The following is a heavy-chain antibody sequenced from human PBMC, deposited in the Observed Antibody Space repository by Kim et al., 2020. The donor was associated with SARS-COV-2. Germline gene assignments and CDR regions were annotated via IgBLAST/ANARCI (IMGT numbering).Heavy chain of an antibody. J-gene: IGHJ4*02. Sequence: YYADSVKGRCTISRDNSKHTLYLQMNSLRAEDTAVYYCAKERRAGSYFDYWGQGTLVTVSS. D-gene: IGHD6-13*01. V-gene: IGHV3-23*01. CDR3: AKERRAGSYFDY.